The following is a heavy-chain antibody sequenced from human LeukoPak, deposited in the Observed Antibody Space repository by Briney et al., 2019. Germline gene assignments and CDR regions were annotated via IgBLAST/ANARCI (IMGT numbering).Heavy chain of an antibody. CDR3: ARGGGRSWFGMDV. V-gene: IGHV4-34*01. CDR1: GGSFSGYY. J-gene: IGHJ6*02. CDR2: INHSGST. Sequence: SETLSLTCAVYGGSFSGYYWSWIRQPPGKGLEWIGEINHSGSTNYNPSLKSRVTISVDTSKNQFSLKLSSVTAADTAVYYCARGGGRSWFGMDVWGQGTTVTVSS. D-gene: IGHD6-13*01.